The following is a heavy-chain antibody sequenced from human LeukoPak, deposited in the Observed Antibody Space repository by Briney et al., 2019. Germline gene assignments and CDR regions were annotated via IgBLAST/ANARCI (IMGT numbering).Heavy chain of an antibody. CDR3: AKVFPWFGELSTFNY. D-gene: IGHD3-10*01. CDR2: ISGSGGST. Sequence: GGSLRLSCAASGFTFSSYAMSWVRQAPGKGLEWVSAISGSGGSTYYADSVKGRFTISRDNSKNTLYLQMNSLRAEDTAVYYCAKVFPWFGELSTFNYWGREPWSPSPQ. J-gene: IGHJ4*02. V-gene: IGHV3-23*01. CDR1: GFTFSSYA.